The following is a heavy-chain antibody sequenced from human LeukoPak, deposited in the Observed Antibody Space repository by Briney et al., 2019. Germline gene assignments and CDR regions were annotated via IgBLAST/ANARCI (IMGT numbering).Heavy chain of an antibody. Sequence: GASVKVSCKTSGHTFTNYIYIWVRQAPGQGLEWVGGINTIFGTANSARKFQGRVSIIADKSTSTAYMELSRLRSDDTAVYYCARGGSITSREYFESLDHWGQGTMVTVSS. CDR1: GHTFTNYI. CDR2: INTIFGTA. D-gene: IGHD3-9*01. J-gene: IGHJ4*02. V-gene: IGHV1-69*06. CDR3: ARGGSITSREYFESLDH.